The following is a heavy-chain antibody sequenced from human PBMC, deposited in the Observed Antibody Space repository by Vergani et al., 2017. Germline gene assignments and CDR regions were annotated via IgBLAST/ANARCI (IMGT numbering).Heavy chain of an antibody. D-gene: IGHD6-19*01. CDR2: MNPNGGNT. J-gene: IGHJ3*02. CDR3: GRGVVGKQGLGDAFDI. V-gene: IGHV1-8*01. Sequence: QVQLVQSGAEVKKPGASVKVSCKASGYTFTSYDINWVRQATGQGLEWMGWMNPNGGNTGYAQKFQGRVSMTRNTSISTAYMELSSRRSEDTAVYYCGRGVVGKQGLGDAFDIWGQGTMVTVSS. CDR1: GYTFTSYD.